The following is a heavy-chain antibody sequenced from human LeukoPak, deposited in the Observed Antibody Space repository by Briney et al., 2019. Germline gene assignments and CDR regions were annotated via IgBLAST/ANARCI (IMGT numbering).Heavy chain of an antibody. J-gene: IGHJ6*02. D-gene: IGHD2-15*01. V-gene: IGHV3-23*01. Sequence: GGSLRLSCAASGFTFSSYGMTWVRQAPGKGLECVSALSVSGAKTYYADSVKGRFTISRDNSKNTLYLQMDSLRAEDTAVYYCAKRILHSGMDVWGQGTTVIVSS. CDR1: GFTFSSYG. CDR2: LSVSGAKT. CDR3: AKRILHSGMDV.